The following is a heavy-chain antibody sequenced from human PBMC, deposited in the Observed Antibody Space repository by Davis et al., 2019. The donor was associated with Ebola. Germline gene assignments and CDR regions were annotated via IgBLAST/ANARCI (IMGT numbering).Heavy chain of an antibody. Sequence: PGGSLRLSCAASGFTFSGSAMHWVRQAPGKGLEWVGRIKSKTDGGTTDYAAPVKGRFTISRDDSKNTLYLQMNSLKTEDTAVYYCTTSVGWQWLVKGYWGQGTLVTVSS. CDR2: IKSKTDGGTT. J-gene: IGHJ4*02. CDR1: GFTFSGSA. V-gene: IGHV3-15*01. CDR3: TTSVGWQWLVKGY. D-gene: IGHD6-19*01.